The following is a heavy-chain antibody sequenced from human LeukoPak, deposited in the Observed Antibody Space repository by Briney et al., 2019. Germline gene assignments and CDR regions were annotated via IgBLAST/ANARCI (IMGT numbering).Heavy chain of an antibody. V-gene: IGHV4-59*01. CDR1: GGSISSYY. CDR3: ARGPTRYYYYDSSGYYDY. CDR2: IYYSGST. D-gene: IGHD3-22*01. Sequence: SETLSLTCTVSGGSISSYYWSWIRQPPGKGLEWIGYIYYSGSTNYSPSLKSRVTISVDTSKNQFSLKLSSVTAADTAVYYCARGPTRYYYYDSSGYYDYWGQGTLVTVSS. J-gene: IGHJ4*02.